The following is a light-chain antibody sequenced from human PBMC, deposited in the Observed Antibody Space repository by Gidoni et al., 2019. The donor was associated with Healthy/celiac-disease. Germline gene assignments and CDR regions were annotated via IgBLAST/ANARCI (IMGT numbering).Light chain of an antibody. J-gene: IGKJ2*01. V-gene: IGKV1-5*03. Sequence: DIHMTQSPSTLSASVGDRVTITCRASQSISSWLAWYQQKPGKAPKLLIYKASDLATGVPSRLSGSGSETEFTLTISSLQPDDFATDYCQHYKSYLYTFGQGTKLEI. CDR3: QHYKSYLYT. CDR2: KAS. CDR1: QSISSW.